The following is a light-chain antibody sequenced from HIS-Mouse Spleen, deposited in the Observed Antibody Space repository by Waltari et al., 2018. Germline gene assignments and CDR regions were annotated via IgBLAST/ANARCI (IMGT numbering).Light chain of an antibody. CDR2: DVS. CDR1: SSHVGGYNY. J-gene: IGLJ1*01. CDR3: SSYTSSSTYV. V-gene: IGLV2-14*03. Sequence: QSARTQPAAVSGSPGQSVTISCTVTSSHVGGYNYVSWYQPHPGKAPNLMIYDVSNRPSGVSNRFSGAKSGHTAALTISGLQAEDAADYYCSSYTSSSTYVFGTGTKVT.